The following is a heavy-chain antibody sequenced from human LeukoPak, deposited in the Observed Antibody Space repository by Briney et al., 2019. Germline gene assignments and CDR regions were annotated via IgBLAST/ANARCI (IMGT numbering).Heavy chain of an antibody. CDR3: ARARYYYDSSGYYFGAFDI. J-gene: IGHJ3*02. CDR1: GGSISSYY. D-gene: IGHD3-22*01. Sequence: SETLSLTCTVSGGSISSYYWSWIRQPPGKGLEWIGYIYYSGSTNYNPSLKSRVTISVDTSKNQFSLKLSSVTAADTAVYYCARARYYYDSSGYYFGAFDIWGQETMVTVSS. V-gene: IGHV4-59*01. CDR2: IYYSGST.